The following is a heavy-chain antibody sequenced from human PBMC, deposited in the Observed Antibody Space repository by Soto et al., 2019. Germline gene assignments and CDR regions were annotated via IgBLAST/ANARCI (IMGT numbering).Heavy chain of an antibody. CDR3: ALISCVDPEEYGMDV. Sequence: SGPTLVNPTQTLTLTCTFSGFSLSTSGMCVSWIRQPPGKALEWLALIDWDDDKYYSTSLKTRLTISKDTSKNQVVLTMTNMDPVDTATYYCALISCVDPEEYGMDVWGQGTTVPVSS. V-gene: IGHV2-70*01. J-gene: IGHJ6*02. CDR2: IDWDDDK. CDR1: GFSLSTSGMC.